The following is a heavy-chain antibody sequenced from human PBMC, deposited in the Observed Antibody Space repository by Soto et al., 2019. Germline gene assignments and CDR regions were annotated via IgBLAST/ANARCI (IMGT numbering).Heavy chain of an antibody. V-gene: IGHV4-39*01. CDR2: IYYSGTT. Sequence: PSESLSLTSSPSSASITSTTYFWAWIRQNPGKGLEWVGSIYYSGTTHYNPSLKSRTTISVDRSRNQFSLQVSSVTAADTAFYYCAKNLPRTGRFDYWGQGTVVTVSS. J-gene: IGHJ4*02. CDR1: SASITSTTYF. CDR3: AKNLPRTGRFDY.